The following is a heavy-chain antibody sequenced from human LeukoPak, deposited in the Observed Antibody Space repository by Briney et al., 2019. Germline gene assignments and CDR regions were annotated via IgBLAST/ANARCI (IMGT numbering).Heavy chain of an antibody. V-gene: IGHV1-18*01. D-gene: IGHD6-19*01. CDR2: ISAYNGNT. CDR1: GGTFSSYA. CDR3: ATDSGYSSGWSPFY. Sequence: SVKVSRKASGGTFSSYAISWVRQAPGQGLEWMGWISAYNGNTNYAQKLQGRVTMTTDTSTSTAYMELRSLRSEDTAVYYCATDSGYSSGWSPFYWGQGTLVTVSS. J-gene: IGHJ4*02.